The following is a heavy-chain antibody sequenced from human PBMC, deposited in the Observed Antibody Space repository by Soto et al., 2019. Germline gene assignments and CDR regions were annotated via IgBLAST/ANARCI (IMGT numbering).Heavy chain of an antibody. CDR3: ARVIAAAAFYYGMDV. V-gene: IGHV1-2*02. J-gene: IGHJ6*02. CDR1: GYTFTGYY. CDR2: INPNSGGT. D-gene: IGHD6-13*01. Sequence: QVQLVQSGAEVKKPGASVKVSCKASGYTFTGYYIHWVRQAPGQGLEWMGWINPNSGGTKYAQKFQGRVTMTRDTSTSTAYMELSRLRADDTALYYCARVIAAAAFYYGMDVWGQGTTVTVSS.